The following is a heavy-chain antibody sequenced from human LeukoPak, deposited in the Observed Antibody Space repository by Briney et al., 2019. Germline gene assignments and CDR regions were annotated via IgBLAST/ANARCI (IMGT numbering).Heavy chain of an antibody. J-gene: IGHJ4*02. Sequence: NPSETLSLTCTVSGGSISGYYWSWIRQPPGKGLEWIGFIHDSGNTYYNASLKSRVTISVDTSKNQLSLNLRSVAAADTAVYYCAGAGDYYGSGTKGYWGQGTLVTVSS. CDR1: GGSISGYY. CDR2: IHDSGNT. D-gene: IGHD3-10*01. V-gene: IGHV4-59*01. CDR3: AGAGDYYGSGTKGY.